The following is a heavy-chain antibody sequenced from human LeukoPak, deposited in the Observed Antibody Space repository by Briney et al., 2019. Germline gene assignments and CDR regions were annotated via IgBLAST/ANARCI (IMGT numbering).Heavy chain of an antibody. CDR1: GGSISSYY. J-gene: IGHJ3*02. D-gene: IGHD4-23*01. CDR3: ARALRLWGGNSGIAFDI. V-gene: IGHV4-59*01. CDR2: IYNSGST. Sequence: TQTLSLTCTVSGGSISSYYWSWIRQPPGKGLEWIGYIYNSGSTNYNHSLKSRVTISEDMSNNQRSLKLSSVTAADTAVYYCARALRLWGGNSGIAFDIWGQGTMVTVPS.